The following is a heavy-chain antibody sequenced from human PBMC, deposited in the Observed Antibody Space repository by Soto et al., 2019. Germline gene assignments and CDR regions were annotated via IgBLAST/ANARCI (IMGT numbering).Heavy chain of an antibody. J-gene: IGHJ4*02. CDR3: SFYYYDSSGYYTFDY. D-gene: IGHD3-22*01. CDR2: IIPIFGTA. CDR1: GGTFSSYA. Sequence: SVKVSCKASGGTFSSYAISWVRQAPGQGLEWMGGIIPIFGTANYAQKFQGRVTITADESTSTAYMELSSLRSEDTAVYYCSFYYYDSSGYYTFDYWGQGTLVTVSS. V-gene: IGHV1-69*13.